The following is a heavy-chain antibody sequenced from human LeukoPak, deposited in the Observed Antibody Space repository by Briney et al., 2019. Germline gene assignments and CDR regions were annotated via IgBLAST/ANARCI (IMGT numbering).Heavy chain of an antibody. Sequence: GGSLKISWKGSGYSFTRYWIGWVRQMPGKGLGWVGIIYHGESDTRYNPSFQGQVTISADKSISTAYLQWSSLKASDTAMYYCARRLVRRGGGFDYWREGTLVPVSS. J-gene: IGHJ4*02. CDR2: IYHGESDT. CDR1: GYSFTRYW. D-gene: IGHD3-10*01. CDR3: ARRLVRRGGGFDY. V-gene: IGHV5-51*01.